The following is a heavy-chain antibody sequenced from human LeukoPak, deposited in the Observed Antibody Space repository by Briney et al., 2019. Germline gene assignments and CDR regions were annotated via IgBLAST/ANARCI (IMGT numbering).Heavy chain of an antibody. CDR2: IFYSGGT. J-gene: IGHJ4*02. Sequence: SETLSLTCSVSGGSISSGSYYWGWIRQPPGEGLEWIGSIFYSGGTYYNPSLMSRVTISVDTSKNQFSLKLNSVTAADTAVYYCARRGYTYGQFDYWGQGTLVTVSS. CDR1: GGSISSGSYY. V-gene: IGHV4-39*07. CDR3: ARRGYTYGQFDY. D-gene: IGHD5-18*01.